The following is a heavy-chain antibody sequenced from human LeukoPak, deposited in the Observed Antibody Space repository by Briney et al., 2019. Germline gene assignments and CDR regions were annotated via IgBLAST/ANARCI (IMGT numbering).Heavy chain of an antibody. V-gene: IGHV3-23*01. CDR2: ISGSGPYT. CDR1: GFTFSSYA. J-gene: IGHJ4*02. D-gene: IGHD2-2*03. CDR3: AKRGYCSGISCFFDF. Sequence: GGSLRLSCAASGFTFSSYAMSWVRQAPGKGLEWVSGISGSGPYTFYTDSVKGRFTISRDSSKNTLYLQMNSLRAEDTALYYCAKRGYCSGISCFFDFWGQGTLVTVSS.